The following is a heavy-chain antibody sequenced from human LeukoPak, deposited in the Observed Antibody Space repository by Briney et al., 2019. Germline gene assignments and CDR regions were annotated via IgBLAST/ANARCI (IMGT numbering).Heavy chain of an antibody. CDR3: ARHPNSWFDP. V-gene: IGHV4-39*01. J-gene: IGHJ5*02. Sequence: SETLSLTCTVSGGSISTTNYYWGWIRQPPGKGLEWIGTIYYTGSTYYNPSLKSRVTISVDTSKNQFSLSLNSVTAADTAVYYCARHPNSWFDPWGQGTLVTVSS. CDR2: IYYTGST. CDR1: GGSISTTNYY.